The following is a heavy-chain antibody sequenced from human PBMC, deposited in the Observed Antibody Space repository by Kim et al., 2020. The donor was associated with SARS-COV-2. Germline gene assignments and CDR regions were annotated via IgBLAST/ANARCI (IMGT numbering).Heavy chain of an antibody. V-gene: IGHV4-34*01. J-gene: IGHJ4*02. CDR1: GGSFSGYY. D-gene: IGHD3-22*01. CDR2: INHSGST. CDR3: ARGATERWGTMIVVVPPRRGGFDY. Sequence: SETLSLTCAVYGGSFSGYYWSWIRQPPGKGLEWIGEINHSGSTNYNPSLKSRVTISVDTSKNQFSLKLSSVTAADTAVYYCARGATERWGTMIVVVPPRRGGFDYWGQGTLVTVSS.